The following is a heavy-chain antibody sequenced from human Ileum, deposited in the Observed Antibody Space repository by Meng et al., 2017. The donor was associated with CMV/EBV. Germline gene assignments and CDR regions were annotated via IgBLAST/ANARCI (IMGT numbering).Heavy chain of an antibody. V-gene: IGHV1-8*01. D-gene: IGHD3-16*02. Sequence: SGSTFTDYNICWVRQASGHGLEWMGWINPHRGNTGYTQKFQGRVTMTRDTSISTAYMELSSLRSDDTAVYYCARVCQYVWGSYRCFDPWGQGTLVTVSS. J-gene: IGHJ5*02. CDR3: ARVCQYVWGSYRCFDP. CDR1: GSTFTDYN. CDR2: INPHRGNT.